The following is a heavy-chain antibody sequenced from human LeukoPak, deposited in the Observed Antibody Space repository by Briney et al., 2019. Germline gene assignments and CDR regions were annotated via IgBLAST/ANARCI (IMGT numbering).Heavy chain of an antibody. CDR2: INPNSGGT. Sequence: GASLKVSCKTSGYSFTDYYMHWARQAPGQGLEWMGWINPNSGGTSSAQKFQGRVTMTRGTSITTVYMEVNWLTSDDTAIYYCARADRLHGGPYLIGPWGQGTLVTVSS. CDR1: GYSFTDYY. D-gene: IGHD2-21*01. V-gene: IGHV1-2*02. CDR3: ARADRLHGGPYLIGP. J-gene: IGHJ5*02.